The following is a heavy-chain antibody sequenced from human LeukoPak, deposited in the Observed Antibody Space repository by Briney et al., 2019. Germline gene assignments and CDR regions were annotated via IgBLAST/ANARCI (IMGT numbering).Heavy chain of an antibody. D-gene: IGHD1-1*01. CDR2: INPNSGGT. CDR1: GYTFTGYY. Sequence: ASVKVSCKASGYTFTGYYMHWVRQAPGQGLEWMGWINPNSGGTNYAQKFQGRVTMTRDTSISTAYMELSRLRSDDTAVYYCAREESLTKDLYYYYYMDVWGKGTTVTISS. V-gene: IGHV1-2*02. CDR3: AREESLTKDLYYYYYMDV. J-gene: IGHJ6*03.